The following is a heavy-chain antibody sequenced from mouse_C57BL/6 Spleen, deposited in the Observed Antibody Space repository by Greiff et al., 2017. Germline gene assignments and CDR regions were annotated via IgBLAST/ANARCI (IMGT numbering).Heavy chain of an antibody. Sequence: QVQLQQSGTELVKPGASVKLSCKASGYTFTSYWMHWVKQRPGQGLEWIGNINPSNGGTNYNEKFKSKATLTVDKSSSTAYMQLSSLTSEDSAVYYCARCPFVYYDYEDYFDYWGQGTSLTVSS. CDR2: INPSNGGT. V-gene: IGHV1-53*01. J-gene: IGHJ2*02. CDR1: GYTFTSYW. CDR3: ARCPFVYYDYEDYFDY. D-gene: IGHD2-4*01.